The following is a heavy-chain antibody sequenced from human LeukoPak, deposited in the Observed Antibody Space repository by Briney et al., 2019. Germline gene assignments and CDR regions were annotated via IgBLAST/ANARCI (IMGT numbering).Heavy chain of an antibody. CDR3: AAAHSGSYLPFDY. J-gene: IGHJ4*02. CDR1: GFTFTSSA. CDR2: IVVGSGNT. Sequence: GASVKVSCKASGFTFTSSAVQWVRQARGQRLEWIGWIVVGSGNTNYVQKFQERVTITRDMSTSTAYMELSSLRSEDTAVYYCAAAHSGSYLPFDYWGQGTLVTVSS. V-gene: IGHV1-58*01. D-gene: IGHD1-26*01.